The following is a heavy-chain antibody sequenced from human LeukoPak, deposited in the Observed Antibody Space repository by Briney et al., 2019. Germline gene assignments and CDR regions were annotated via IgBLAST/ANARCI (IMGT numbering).Heavy chain of an antibody. CDR3: ARSSTYYYGSGTYSGYHYYFDY. D-gene: IGHD3-10*01. Sequence: PSETLSLTCTVSGGSLTSGSYYWTWIRQHPGKGLEWIGYIYYSGGTYYNPSLKSRGFISEDTSKNQFSLKLSSVTAADTAVYYCARSSTYYYGSGTYSGYHYYFDYWGQGTLVTVSS. J-gene: IGHJ4*02. CDR2: IYYSGGT. V-gene: IGHV4-31*03. CDR1: GGSLTSGSYY.